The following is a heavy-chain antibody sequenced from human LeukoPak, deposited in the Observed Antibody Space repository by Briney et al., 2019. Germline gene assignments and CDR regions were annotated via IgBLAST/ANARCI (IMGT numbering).Heavy chain of an antibody. CDR3: ARVLCGGDCYPNGY. CDR1: DYTFTSYG. V-gene: IGHV1-18*01. CDR2: ISAYNGNT. J-gene: IGHJ4*02. D-gene: IGHD2-21*02. Sequence: ASVKVSCKASDYTFTSYGISWVRQAPGQGLEWMGWISAYNGNTNYAQKLQGRVTMTTDTSTSTAYMELRSLRSDDTAVYYCARVLCGGDCYPNGYWGQGTLVTVSS.